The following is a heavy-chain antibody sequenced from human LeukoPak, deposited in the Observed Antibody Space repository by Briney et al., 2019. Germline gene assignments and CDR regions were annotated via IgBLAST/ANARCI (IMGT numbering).Heavy chain of an antibody. CDR2: IYSGGST. CDR3: ARTVGATAPYDY. V-gene: IGHV3-53*01. CDR1: GFTFSSYA. D-gene: IGHD1-26*01. J-gene: IGHJ4*02. Sequence: GGSLRLSCAASGFTFSSYAMSWVRQAPGKGLEWVSIIYSGGSTYYADSVKGRFTMSRDNSKNTLYLQMNSLRAEDTAVYYCARTVGATAPYDYWGQGTLVTVSS.